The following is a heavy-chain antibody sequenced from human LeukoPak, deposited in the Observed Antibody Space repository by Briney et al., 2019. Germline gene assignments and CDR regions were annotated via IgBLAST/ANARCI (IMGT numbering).Heavy chain of an antibody. CDR3: AKYRPNYYSSNGHYYRRDGDY. V-gene: IGHV3-23*01. CDR1: GFTSSIYA. CDR2: ITSSGDGT. Sequence: GGSLRLSCAASGFTSSIYAMSWVRQAPGKGLQWVSSITSSGDGTYYADSVKGRFTISRDNSENMLYLQMNSLRVEDTAVYFCAKYRPNYYSSNGHYYRRDGDYWGQGTLVTVSS. D-gene: IGHD3-22*01. J-gene: IGHJ4*02.